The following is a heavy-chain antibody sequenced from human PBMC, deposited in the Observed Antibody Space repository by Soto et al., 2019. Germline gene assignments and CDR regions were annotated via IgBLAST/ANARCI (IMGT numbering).Heavy chain of an antibody. CDR2: IYWDDDK. J-gene: IGHJ4*02. Sequence: SGPTLVNPTQTLTLTCTFSGFSLSTDDVGVGWIRQPPGKALDWLAVIYWDDDKRYSPSLKSRLTITKDTSKNQVLLTMTNMDPVDTATYFCARSNYSISSFDYWGQGALVTVS. CDR3: ARSNYSISSFDY. CDR1: GFSLSTDDVG. V-gene: IGHV2-5*02. D-gene: IGHD6-6*01.